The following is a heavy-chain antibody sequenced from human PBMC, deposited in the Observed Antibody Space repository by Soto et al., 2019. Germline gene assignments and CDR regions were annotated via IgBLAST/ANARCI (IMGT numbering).Heavy chain of an antibody. CDR1: EFTFITYP. Sequence: QVRLVESGGGVVQPGGSLRLSCAASEFTFITYPMHWVRQAPGKGLEWVAVVSFDGTDKNYADSVKGRFTVSRDNSKNTLYLQMHSLSAEDTAVYFCAKVRRYGYNRQDAFDVWGQGTMVTVSS. D-gene: IGHD5-12*01. J-gene: IGHJ3*01. CDR2: VSFDGTDK. CDR3: AKVRRYGYNRQDAFDV. V-gene: IGHV3-30*18.